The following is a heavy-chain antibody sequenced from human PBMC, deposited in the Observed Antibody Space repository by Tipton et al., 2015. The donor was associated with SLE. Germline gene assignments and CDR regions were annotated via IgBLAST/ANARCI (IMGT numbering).Heavy chain of an antibody. CDR3: AGAGTTDYFDS. J-gene: IGHJ4*02. V-gene: IGHV4-59*11. CDR1: GGSISSHF. D-gene: IGHD1-7*01. Sequence: TLSLTCTVSGGSISSHFWGWIRQPPGKGLEWIGYIYYSGSTNYNPSLKSRVTMSVDTSKNQFSLKLSSVTAADTAVYYCAGAGTTDYFDSWGQGTLVTVSS. CDR2: IYYSGST.